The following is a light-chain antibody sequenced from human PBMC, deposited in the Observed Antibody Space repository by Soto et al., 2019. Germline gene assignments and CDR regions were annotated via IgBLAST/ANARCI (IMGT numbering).Light chain of an antibody. CDR2: KAS. J-gene: IGKJ1*01. CDR1: QSVSNW. V-gene: IGKV1-5*03. CDR3: QQYDVYPRT. Sequence: DIRMTQSPSTLSASVGDRVTITCRASQSVSNWLAWYQQKPGKAPKLLIYKASNLESGVPSRFSGSGSGTEFTLTIISLQHDDFATYYCQQYDVYPRTFGQGTKVEIK.